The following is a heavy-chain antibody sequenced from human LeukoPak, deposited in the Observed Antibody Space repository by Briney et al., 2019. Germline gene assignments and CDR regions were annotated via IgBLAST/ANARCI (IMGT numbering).Heavy chain of an antibody. Sequence: SETLSLTCTVSGGSISSYYWSWIRQPPGKGLEWIGYIYSSGNTDYNPSLRSRVTISVDTSKSQFSLKLSSVTAADTAIYYCARDPSTFYFDYWGQGALVTVSS. CDR1: GGSISSYY. CDR2: IYSSGNT. CDR3: ARDPSTFYFDY. V-gene: IGHV4-59*01. J-gene: IGHJ4*02.